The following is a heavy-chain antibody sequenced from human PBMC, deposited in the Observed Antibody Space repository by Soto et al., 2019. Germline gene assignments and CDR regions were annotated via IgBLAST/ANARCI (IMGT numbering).Heavy chain of an antibody. CDR3: AKARVRIVGANSFDY. V-gene: IGHV3-30*18. Sequence: GGSLRLSCVGSGFTFSNYGMHWVRQPPGKGLEWVALISDDGDKRYYADSARGRLIISRDNSKDTLYLQMNSLGPDDTAVYFCAKARVRIVGANSFDYWGQGTPVTVSS. D-gene: IGHD1-26*01. CDR2: ISDDGDKR. CDR1: GFTFSNYG. J-gene: IGHJ4*02.